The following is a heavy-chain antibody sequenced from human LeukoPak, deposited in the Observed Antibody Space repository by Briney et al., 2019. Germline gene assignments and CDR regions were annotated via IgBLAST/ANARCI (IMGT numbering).Heavy chain of an antibody. V-gene: IGHV3-21*01. Sequence: GGSLRLSCAASGFTFSSYSMNWVRQAPGKGLEWVSSISSSSYIYYADSVKGRFTISRDNAKNSLYLQMSSLRAEDTAVYYCARDPLITYYYDSSGNHADWFDPWGQGTLVTVSS. J-gene: IGHJ5*02. CDR1: GFTFSSYS. CDR2: ISSSSYI. D-gene: IGHD3-22*01. CDR3: ARDPLITYYYDSSGNHADWFDP.